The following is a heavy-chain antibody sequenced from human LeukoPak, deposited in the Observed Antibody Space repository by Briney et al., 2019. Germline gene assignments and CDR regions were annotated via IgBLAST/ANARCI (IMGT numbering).Heavy chain of an antibody. Sequence: GASVKVSCKASGYIFTGYFMHWVRQAPGQGLEWMGWINPNSGGTNYAQKFQGRVTMTRDTSISTAYMELSRLRSDDTAVYFCARDERYDSSGYPFGYWGQGTLVTVSS. V-gene: IGHV1-2*02. D-gene: IGHD3-22*01. CDR3: ARDERYDSSGYPFGY. J-gene: IGHJ4*02. CDR2: INPNSGGT. CDR1: GYIFTGYF.